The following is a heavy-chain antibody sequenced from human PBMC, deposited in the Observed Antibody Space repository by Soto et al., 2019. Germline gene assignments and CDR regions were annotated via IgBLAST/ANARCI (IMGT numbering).Heavy chain of an antibody. D-gene: IGHD5-12*01. J-gene: IGHJ6*02. CDR1: GGTFSSYA. V-gene: IGHV1-69*14. CDR2: IIPIFGTA. Sequence: QVQLVQSGAEVKKPGSSVKVSCKASGGTFSSYAISWVRQAPGQGLEWMGGIIPIFGTANYAQKFQGRVTIXVDISXXTAYMELSSLRSEDTAVYYCARSYSGYDLPYGMDVWGQGTTVTVSS. CDR3: ARSYSGYDLPYGMDV.